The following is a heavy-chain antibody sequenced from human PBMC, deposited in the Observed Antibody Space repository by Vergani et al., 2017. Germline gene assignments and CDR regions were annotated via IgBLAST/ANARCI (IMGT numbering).Heavy chain of an antibody. CDR3: TAAEGTAVTLRGNYYCNMDI. V-gene: IGHV1-69*13. J-gene: IGHJ6*04. Sequence: QGQLAQSGAEVKKPGSSVKVSCKASGGTFSSNSIRWVRQAPGQGLEWMGRIIPIFGTTSYAQKFQGRVTITADTSRGTAYMEMSSLTSEDTAVYYCTAAEGTAVTLRGNYYCNMDIGGKGTTVTVSS. D-gene: IGHD4-23*01. CDR1: GGTFSSNS. CDR2: IIPIFGTT.